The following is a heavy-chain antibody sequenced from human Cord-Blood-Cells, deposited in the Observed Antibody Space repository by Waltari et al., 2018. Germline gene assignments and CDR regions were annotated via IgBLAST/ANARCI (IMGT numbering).Heavy chain of an antibody. V-gene: IGHV1-18*04. Sequence: QVQLVQSGAEVKKPGASVKVSCKASGYTFTSYGISWVRQAPGQGLEWMGWISAYNGNTNDAQKLQGRVTMTTDTSTSTAYMELRSLRSDDTAVYYCARAGAHYYDSSGSPVYYYMDVWGKGTTVTVSS. J-gene: IGHJ6*03. D-gene: IGHD3-22*01. CDR3: ARAGAHYYDSSGSPVYYYMDV. CDR1: GYTFTSYG. CDR2: ISAYNGNT.